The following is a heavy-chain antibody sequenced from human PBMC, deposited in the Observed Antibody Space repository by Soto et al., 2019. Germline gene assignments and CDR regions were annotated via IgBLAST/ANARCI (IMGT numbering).Heavy chain of an antibody. J-gene: IGHJ4*02. D-gene: IGHD6-13*01. CDR1: GFTFSSYA. CDR3: TTDPDTIAAAGIFDY. CDR2: ISGSGGST. Sequence: GGSLRLSCAASGFTFSSYAMSWVRQAPGKGLEWVSAISGSGGSTYYADSVKGRFTISRDNSKNTLYLQMNSLRTEDTAVYYCTTDPDTIAAAGIFDYWGQXTLVTVSP. V-gene: IGHV3-23*01.